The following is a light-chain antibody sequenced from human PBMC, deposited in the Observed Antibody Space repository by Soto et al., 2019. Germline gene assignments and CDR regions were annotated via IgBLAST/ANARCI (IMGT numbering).Light chain of an antibody. Sequence: DVVMTQSPLSLPVTPGRPASISCGSSLSLVYSDGNAYLNWFQQRPGQSPRRLIYKASNRDSGVPDRFSGSGSGTDFTLQISRVEAEDVGVYYCMQGTHWPPTFGRGTRVEIK. CDR1: LSLVYSDGNAY. CDR2: KAS. J-gene: IGKJ1*01. V-gene: IGKV2-30*01. CDR3: MQGTHWPPT.